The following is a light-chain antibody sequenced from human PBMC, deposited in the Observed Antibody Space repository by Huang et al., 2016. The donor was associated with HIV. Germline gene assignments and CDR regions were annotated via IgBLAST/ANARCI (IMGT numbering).Light chain of an antibody. CDR3: QQSYNTPYT. CDR2: TAS. Sequence: IQMTQSPSSLSASVGDRITITCRASQSIAIYLNWYQQKPGEAPELLIYTASNLQSGVSSRFSGGGSGTDFTLTISSLQPEDFVTYFCQQSYNTPYTFGQGTKLEIK. V-gene: IGKV1-39*01. J-gene: IGKJ2*01. CDR1: QSIAIY.